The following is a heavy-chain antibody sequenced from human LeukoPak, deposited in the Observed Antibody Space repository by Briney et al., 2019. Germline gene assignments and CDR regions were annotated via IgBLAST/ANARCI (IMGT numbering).Heavy chain of an antibody. CDR3: ARDES. CDR1: GFTLSRYW. Sequence: GGALRLSCAASGFTLSRYWMSWVRQAPGKGLEWVANIKQDGSEKYYVNSVKGRFTISRDNAKNSLYLQMNSLRAEDTAVYYCARDESWDQGTLVTVSS. J-gene: IGHJ4*02. CDR2: IKQDGSEK. V-gene: IGHV3-7*04.